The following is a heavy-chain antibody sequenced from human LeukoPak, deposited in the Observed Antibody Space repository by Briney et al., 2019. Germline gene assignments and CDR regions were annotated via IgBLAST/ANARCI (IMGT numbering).Heavy chain of an antibody. CDR3: ARDQYGSGDGYYMDV. CDR1: GFTFSSYE. V-gene: IGHV3-48*03. J-gene: IGHJ6*03. CDR2: ISSRGTSI. Sequence: GGSLRLSCAASGFTFSSYEMNWVRQAPGKGLEWSSYISSRGTSIHHADSVKGRFTISRDNAKNSLYLQMNSLRAEDTAVYYCARDQYGSGDGYYMDVWGKGTTVTISS. D-gene: IGHD3-10*01.